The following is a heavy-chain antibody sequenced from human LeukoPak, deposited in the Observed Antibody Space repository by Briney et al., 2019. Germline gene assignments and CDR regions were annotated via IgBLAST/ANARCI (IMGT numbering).Heavy chain of an antibody. CDR1: GYTFTSYY. CDR2: INPSGGST. D-gene: IGHD6-19*01. Sequence: GASVKVSCKASGYTFTSYYMHWVRQAPGQGLEWMGIINPSGGSTSCAQKFQGRVTMTRDMSTSTVYMELSSLRSEDTAVYYCARDSSGWPYYFDYWGQGTLVTVSS. V-gene: IGHV1-46*01. CDR3: ARDSSGWPYYFDY. J-gene: IGHJ4*02.